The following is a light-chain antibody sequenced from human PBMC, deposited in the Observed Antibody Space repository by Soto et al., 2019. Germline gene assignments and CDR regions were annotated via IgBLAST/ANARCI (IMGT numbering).Light chain of an antibody. V-gene: IGKV3-20*01. CDR1: QSLSSIY. CDR2: GPS. J-gene: IGKJ1*01. Sequence: EIVLTQSPGTLSLSPGERATLSCRASQSLSSIYLAWYQQKPGQSPRLLIYGPSSRATGIPDRFSGSGSGTDFTLTISRLEPEDFAVYYCQQYGSSPATFGQGTKVDIK. CDR3: QQYGSSPAT.